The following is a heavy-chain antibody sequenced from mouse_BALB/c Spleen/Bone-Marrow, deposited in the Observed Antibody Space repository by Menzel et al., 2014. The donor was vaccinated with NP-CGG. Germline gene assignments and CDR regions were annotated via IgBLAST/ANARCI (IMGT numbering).Heavy chain of an antibody. CDR1: GYTFTSYW. CDR2: INPSTGYT. D-gene: IGHD1-1*01. V-gene: IGHV1-7*01. Sequence: QVQLQQPGAELAKPGASVKMSCKASGYTFTSYWMHWVKQRPGQGLEWIGYINPSTGYTEYNQKFKDKATLTADKSSSTAYMQLSSLTSEDPAVYYCARGYYGSSLVYWGQGTLVTVSA. CDR3: ARGYYGSSLVY. J-gene: IGHJ3*01.